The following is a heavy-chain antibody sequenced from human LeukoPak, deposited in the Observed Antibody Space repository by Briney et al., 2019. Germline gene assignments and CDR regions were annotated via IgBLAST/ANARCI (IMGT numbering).Heavy chain of an antibody. Sequence: SETLSLTCTVSGGSISSYDWGWIRQPPGKGLEWIGSIYYSGTTYYNPPLKSRVTISVDASKDQVSLKLNSVTAADTAVYYCARLFPSCTKTTCDFDYWGQGTLVSVSS. D-gene: IGHD2-8*01. J-gene: IGHJ4*02. CDR2: IYYSGTT. CDR1: GGSISSYD. CDR3: ARLFPSCTKTTCDFDY. V-gene: IGHV4-39*01.